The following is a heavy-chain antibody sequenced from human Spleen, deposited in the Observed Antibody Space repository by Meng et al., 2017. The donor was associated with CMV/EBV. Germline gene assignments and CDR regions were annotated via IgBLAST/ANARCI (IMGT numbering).Heavy chain of an antibody. D-gene: IGHD1-1*01. Sequence: GESLKISCAASGFTFSGYGMHWVRQCPGKGLEWVAFIRYDGSNKYYADSVKGRFSISRDNSKNTLYLQMDSLRAEDTAVYYCAKDSALHDNLEGQFDYWGQGTLVTVSS. V-gene: IGHV3-30*02. CDR3: AKDSALHDNLEGQFDY. CDR2: IRYDGSNK. CDR1: GFTFSGYG. J-gene: IGHJ4*02.